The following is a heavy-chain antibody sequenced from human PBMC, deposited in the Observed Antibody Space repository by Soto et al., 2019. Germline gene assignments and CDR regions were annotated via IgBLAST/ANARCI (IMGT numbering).Heavy chain of an antibody. J-gene: IGHJ6*02. CDR2: IVVGSGNT. Sequence: GASVKVSCKASGFTFTSSAVQWVRQARGQRLEWIGWIVVGSGNTNYAQKFQERVTITRDMSTSTAYMELSSLRSEDTAVYYCAAESDGDYYYYYGMDVWGQGTTVTV. CDR3: AAESDGDYYYYYGMDV. V-gene: IGHV1-58*01. D-gene: IGHD4-17*01. CDR1: GFTFTSSA.